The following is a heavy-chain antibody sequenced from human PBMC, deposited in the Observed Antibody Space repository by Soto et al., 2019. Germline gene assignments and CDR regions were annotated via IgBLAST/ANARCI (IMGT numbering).Heavy chain of an antibody. CDR2: IWHSGST. Sequence: ASGNLSPTCAVSGDSIRNNKWWGWVRQPPGKGLEWIGDIWHSGSTNYNPSLKSRVTISVDKSKNQFSLEVNSVTAADTAMYYCAYSLRWYRLDIWGQGTMVTVSS. CDR3: AYSLRWYRLDI. J-gene: IGHJ3*02. CDR1: GDSIRNNKW. D-gene: IGHD6-13*01. V-gene: IGHV4-4*02.